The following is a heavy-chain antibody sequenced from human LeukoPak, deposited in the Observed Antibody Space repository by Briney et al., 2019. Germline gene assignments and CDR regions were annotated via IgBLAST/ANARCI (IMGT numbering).Heavy chain of an antibody. J-gene: IGHJ4*02. V-gene: IGHV1-2*02. CDR3: ARAACSGGSCYSGWYFDY. Sequence: ASVKVSCKASGYTFTGYYMHWVRQAPGQGLEWMGWINPNSGGTNYAQKFQGRVTMTRDTSISTAYMELSRLRSEDTAVYCCARAACSGGSCYSGWYFDYWGQGTLVTVSS. CDR1: GYTFTGYY. D-gene: IGHD2-15*01. CDR2: INPNSGGT.